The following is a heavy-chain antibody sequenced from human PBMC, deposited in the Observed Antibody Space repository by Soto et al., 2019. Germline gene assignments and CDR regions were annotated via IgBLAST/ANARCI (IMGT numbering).Heavy chain of an antibody. Sequence: QVQLVESGGGVVQPGRSLRLSCAASGFPFSSYGMHWVRQAPGKGLDWVALISYDESKKYYADSVKGRFTISRDNSKQTLYLPMTSLRAEDTAVYYCAGGQYYFDYCGQGSLVAVSS. D-gene: IGHD2-15*01. CDR2: ISYDESKK. CDR1: GFPFSSYG. V-gene: IGHV3-30*03. J-gene: IGHJ4*02. CDR3: AGGQYYFDY.